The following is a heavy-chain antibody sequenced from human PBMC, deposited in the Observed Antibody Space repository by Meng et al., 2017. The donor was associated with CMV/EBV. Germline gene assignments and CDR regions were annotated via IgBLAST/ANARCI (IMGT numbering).Heavy chain of an antibody. D-gene: IGHD1-1*01. V-gene: IGHV1-2*02. J-gene: IGHJ4*02. CDR2: IYPNSGGT. CDR3: VRDHNWGPDY. CDR1: GYRVSDHY. Sequence: QVQLVQPWAEVKSPGASGKVSCQTSGYRVSDHYMHWVRQAPGQGLEWMGWIYPNSGGTHYAQKFQDRVTMTRDTSISTVYMELSRLTSDDTAVYYCVRDHNWGPDYWGQGTLVTVSS.